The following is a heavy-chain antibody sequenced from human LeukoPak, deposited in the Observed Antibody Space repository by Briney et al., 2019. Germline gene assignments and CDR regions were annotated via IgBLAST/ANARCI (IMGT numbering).Heavy chain of an antibody. Sequence: GSLRLSCAASGFTFSSYSMNWVRQAPGKGLEWVSSISSSSSYIYYADSVKGRFTISRDNAKNSLYLQMNSLRAEDTAVYYCAKDLGAAAAGDYWGQGTLVTVSS. J-gene: IGHJ4*02. CDR3: AKDLGAAAAGDY. CDR2: ISSSSSYI. CDR1: GFTFSSYS. D-gene: IGHD6-13*01. V-gene: IGHV3-21*01.